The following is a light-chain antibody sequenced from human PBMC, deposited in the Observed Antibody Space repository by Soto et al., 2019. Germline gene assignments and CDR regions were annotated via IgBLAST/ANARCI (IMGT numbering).Light chain of an antibody. V-gene: IGLV2-14*01. J-gene: IGLJ1*01. CDR3: SSYTTSSTLV. CDR1: SSDVGAYNY. Sequence: QSALTQPASVSGSPGQSITISCTGTSSDVGAYNYVSWYQQRPGKAPQLMLYEVSYRPSGISNRFSGSKSDNTASLTISGLQAEDEADYYCSSYTTSSTLVFGTGTKLTVL. CDR2: EVS.